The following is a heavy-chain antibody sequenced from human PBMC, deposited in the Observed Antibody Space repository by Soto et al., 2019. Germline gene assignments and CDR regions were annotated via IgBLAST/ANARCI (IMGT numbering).Heavy chain of an antibody. Sequence: QVQLVESGGGVVQPGRSLRLSCAASGFTFSSYAMHWVRQAPGKGLEWVAVISYDGSNKYYADSVKGRFTISRDNSKNTLYRQMNSLRAEDTAVYYCARDPSRYGDYGLDYGGQGTLVTVSS. CDR2: ISYDGSNK. V-gene: IGHV3-30-3*01. D-gene: IGHD4-17*01. CDR3: ARDPSRYGDYGLDY. J-gene: IGHJ4*02. CDR1: GFTFSSYA.